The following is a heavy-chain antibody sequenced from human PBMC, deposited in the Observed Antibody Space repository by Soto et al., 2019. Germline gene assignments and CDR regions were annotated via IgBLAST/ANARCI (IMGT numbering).Heavy chain of an antibody. J-gene: IGHJ6*02. CDR1: GFTFSSYG. CDR2: IWYDGSNK. CDR3: ARDDRVAATLVRMDV. Sequence: QVQLVESGGGVVQPGRSLRLSCAASGFTFSSYGMHWVRQAPGKGLEWVAVIWYDGSNKYYADSVKGRFTISRDNSKNPLYLQMNSLRAEDTAVYYCARDDRVAATLVRMDVWGQGTTVTVSS. V-gene: IGHV3-33*01. D-gene: IGHD2-15*01.